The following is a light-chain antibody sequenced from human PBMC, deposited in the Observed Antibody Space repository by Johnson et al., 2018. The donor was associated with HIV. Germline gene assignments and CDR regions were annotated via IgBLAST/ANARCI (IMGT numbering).Light chain of an antibody. CDR3: GTLDSSLSAAPYV. CDR1: TSSIGNNY. Sequence: QSILTQPPSVSAAPGQKVTISCSGSTSSIGNNYVSWYQQLPGTAPKLLIYENNKRPSGIPDRFSGSKSGTSATLGITGLQTGDEADYYCGTLDSSLSAAPYVFGTGTKVTVL. CDR2: ENN. J-gene: IGLJ1*01. V-gene: IGLV1-51*01.